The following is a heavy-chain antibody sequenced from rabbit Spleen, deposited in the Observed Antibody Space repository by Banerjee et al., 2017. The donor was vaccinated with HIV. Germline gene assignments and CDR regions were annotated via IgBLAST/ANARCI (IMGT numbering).Heavy chain of an antibody. V-gene: IGHV1S40*01. CDR3: ARDLVSVIGWNFNL. CDR1: GVSFSISSY. CDR2: INIVTGKS. Sequence: QSLEESGGDLVKPGASLTLTCTASGVSFSISSYMCWVRQAPGKGLEWIACINIVTGKSVYASWAKGRFTMSRTSSTTVTLQMTSLTAADTATYFCARDLVSVIGWNFNLWGPGTLVTVS. D-gene: IGHD1-1*01. J-gene: IGHJ4*01.